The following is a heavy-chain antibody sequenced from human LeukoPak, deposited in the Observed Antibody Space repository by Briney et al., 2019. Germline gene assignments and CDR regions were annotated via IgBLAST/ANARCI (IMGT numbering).Heavy chain of an antibody. CDR3: ARAAGYSSSWSPYYYMDV. J-gene: IGHJ6*03. V-gene: IGHV4-61*10. CDR1: GGSLSSGSEY. D-gene: IGHD6-13*01. CDR2: IYYSGST. Sequence: PSETLSLTCTVSGGSLSSGSEYWSWFRQPAGKGLEWIGYIYYSGSTNYNPSLKSRVTISVDTSKNQFSLKLSSVTAADTAVYYCARAAGYSSSWSPYYYMDVWGKGTTVSVSS.